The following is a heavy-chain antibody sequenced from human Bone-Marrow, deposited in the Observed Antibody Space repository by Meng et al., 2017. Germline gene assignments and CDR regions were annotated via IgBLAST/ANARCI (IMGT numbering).Heavy chain of an antibody. CDR2: ISGSGGST. V-gene: IGHV3-23*01. D-gene: IGHD3-16*01. CDR3: AKGKRGLPYFDY. Sequence: GASLKISCAASGFTFSSYAMSWVRQAPGKGLEWVSAISGSGGSTYYADSVKGRFTISRDNSKNTLYLQMNSLRAEDTAVYYCAKGKRGLPYFDYWGQGTLVTVSS. CDR1: GFTFSSYA. J-gene: IGHJ4*02.